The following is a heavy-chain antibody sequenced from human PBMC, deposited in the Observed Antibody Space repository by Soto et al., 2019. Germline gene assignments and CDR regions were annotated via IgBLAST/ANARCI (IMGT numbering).Heavy chain of an antibody. V-gene: IGHV4-61*01. CDR3: ARTTAVPNTLRSRYFFDY. CDR2: VYYSGTT. J-gene: IGHJ4*02. CDR1: GGSVSDKTYY. D-gene: IGHD4-17*01. Sequence: SETLSLTCSVSGGSVSDKTYYWSWIRQPPGKRLEWIGYVYYSGTTNYNPSLKSRVTISVDLSKDRFSLRLSSVTTADTALYYCARTTAVPNTLRSRYFFDYWGQGTLVTVSS.